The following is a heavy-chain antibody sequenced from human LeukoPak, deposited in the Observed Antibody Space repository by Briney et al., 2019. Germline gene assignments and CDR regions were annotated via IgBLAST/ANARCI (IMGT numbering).Heavy chain of an antibody. CDR2: IDPSDSYT. D-gene: IGHD3-9*01. Sequence: GESLKISCKGSGYSFTSYRISWVRQMPGKGLEWMGRIDPSDSYTNYSPSFQGHVTISADKSISTAYLQWSSLKASDTAMYYCARHVLGYDILTGYLSLSFDYWGQGTLVTVSS. V-gene: IGHV5-10-1*01. CDR1: GYSFTSYR. J-gene: IGHJ4*02. CDR3: ARHVLGYDILTGYLSLSFDY.